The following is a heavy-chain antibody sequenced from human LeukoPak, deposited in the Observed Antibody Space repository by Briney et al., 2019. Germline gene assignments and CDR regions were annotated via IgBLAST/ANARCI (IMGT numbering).Heavy chain of an antibody. J-gene: IGHJ4*02. D-gene: IGHD5-24*01. CDR2: IYYSGST. CDR1: GGSISSGGYY. CDR3: ARDRSRWLLDY. V-gene: IGHV4-31*03. Sequence: SQTLSLTCTVSGGSISSGGYYWSWIRQHPGKGLEWIGYIYYSGSTYYNPSLKSRVTISVDTSKNQFSLKLSSVTAADTAVYCCARDRSRWLLDYWGQGTLVTVSS.